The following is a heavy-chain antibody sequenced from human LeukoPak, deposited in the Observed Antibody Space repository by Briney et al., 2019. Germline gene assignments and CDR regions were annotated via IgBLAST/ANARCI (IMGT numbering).Heavy chain of an antibody. CDR1: GGSISSSSYY. CDR2: IYYSGST. CDR3: SSLGVVHAY. Sequence: PSETLSLTCTVSGGSISSSSYYWGWIRQPPGQGLEWIGSIYYSGSTYYNPSLKSRVTISVDTSKNQFSLKLSSVTAADTAVYCCSSLGVVHAYWGQGTLVTVSS. D-gene: IGHD3-3*01. V-gene: IGHV4-39*01. J-gene: IGHJ4*02.